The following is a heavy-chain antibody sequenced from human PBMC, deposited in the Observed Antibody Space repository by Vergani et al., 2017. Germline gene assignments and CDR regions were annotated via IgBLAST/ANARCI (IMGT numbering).Heavy chain of an antibody. V-gene: IGHV4-59*02. D-gene: IGHD6-13*01. CDR1: GVSVTDYN. Sequence: QVRLQESGPGLVKPSETLSLTCHVFGVSVTDYNCNWIRQAPGKGLEWIGSLSTTGGATHASHNPSLKSRVSISVDTSKSQFSLRLTSVTAADSDIYYCAGDTHSWQRADRWGQGLLVSVSS. J-gene: IGHJ5*02. CDR2: LSTTGGA. CDR3: AGDTHSWQRADR.